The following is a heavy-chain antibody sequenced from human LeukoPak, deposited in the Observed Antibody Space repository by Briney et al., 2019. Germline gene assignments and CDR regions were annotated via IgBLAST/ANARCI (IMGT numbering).Heavy chain of an antibody. D-gene: IGHD1-1*01. Sequence: PGGSLRLSCAASGLTGSSNFMTWVRQAPGKGLEWVSANYSGGSTFYAASVRGRFNISRDNSKKTMFLQMSSLRVEDAAVYYCASSGTASRGAMDVWGQGTTVTVSS. CDR3: ASSGTASRGAMDV. V-gene: IGHV3-66*01. J-gene: IGHJ6*02. CDR1: GLTGSSNF. CDR2: NYSGGST.